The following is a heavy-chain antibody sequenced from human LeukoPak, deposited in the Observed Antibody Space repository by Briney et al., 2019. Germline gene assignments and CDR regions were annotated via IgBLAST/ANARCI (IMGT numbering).Heavy chain of an antibody. CDR2: IYPGDADT. Sequence: GESLKISCKGSGYSFTNYWIAWVRQMPGKGLEWMGIIYPGDADTRYSPSFQGQVTISADKSITTAYLQWSSLKASDTGIYYCARGGGSTWRVFDYWGQGTLVTVPS. V-gene: IGHV5-51*01. CDR3: ARGGGSTWRVFDY. J-gene: IGHJ4*02. D-gene: IGHD6-13*01. CDR1: GYSFTNYW.